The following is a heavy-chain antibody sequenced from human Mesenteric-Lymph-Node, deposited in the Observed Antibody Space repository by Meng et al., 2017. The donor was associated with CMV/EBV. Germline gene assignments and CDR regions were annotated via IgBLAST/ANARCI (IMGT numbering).Heavy chain of an antibody. Sequence: ASVKVSCKASGYTFSNYGITWVRQAPGQGPEWVGWISGYSGNTKNAQKFLGRVTMTTDTSTSTAYMELRSLISDDTAVYYCAREGDRGSGSYYYYGLDVWGQGTTVTVSS. V-gene: IGHV1-18*01. D-gene: IGHD3-10*01. CDR1: GYTFSNYG. J-gene: IGHJ6*02. CDR2: ISGYSGNT. CDR3: AREGDRGSGSYYYYGLDV.